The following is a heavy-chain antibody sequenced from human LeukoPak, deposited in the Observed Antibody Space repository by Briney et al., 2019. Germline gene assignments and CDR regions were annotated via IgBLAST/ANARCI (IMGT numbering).Heavy chain of an antibody. CDR2: IYSGGST. CDR1: GFIVSSNY. J-gene: IGHJ4*02. D-gene: IGHD6-6*01. Sequence: GGSLRLSCAASGFIVSSNYMSWVRQAPGKGLEWVSLIYSGGSTYYADSVKGRFTISRDNSKNSLYLQMNSLRTEDTALYYCAKVAYSTSADYWGQGTLVTVSS. V-gene: IGHV3-53*05. CDR3: AKVAYSTSADY.